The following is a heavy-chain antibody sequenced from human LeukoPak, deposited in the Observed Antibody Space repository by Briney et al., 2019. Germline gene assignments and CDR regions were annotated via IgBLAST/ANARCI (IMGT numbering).Heavy chain of an antibody. CDR2: ISWNSGTI. Sequence: GGSLTLSCAASGFIFDDYAMHWVRQAPGKGLEWVSGISWNSGTIGYADSVKGQFTISRDNAKNSLYLQMNSLRADDTALYYCAKDQDFDSWGQGTLVTVSS. CDR3: AKDQDFDS. J-gene: IGHJ4*02. V-gene: IGHV3-9*01. CDR1: GFIFDDYA.